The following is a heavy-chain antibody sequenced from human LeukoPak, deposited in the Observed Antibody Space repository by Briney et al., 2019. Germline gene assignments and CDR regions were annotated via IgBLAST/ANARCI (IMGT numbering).Heavy chain of an antibody. CDR1: GFTFSSDA. D-gene: IGHD1-26*01. J-gene: IGHJ4*02. V-gene: IGHV3-23*01. CDR3: AKGRESTGLFEY. CDR2: ISGSGGRT. Sequence: GGSLRLSCAASGFTFSSDAMSWVRQAPGKGLEWVSGISGSGGRTHYAGSVKGRFTIFRDNSKNTLYLQMNSLRAEDTAVYYCAKGRESTGLFEYWGQGTLVTVSS.